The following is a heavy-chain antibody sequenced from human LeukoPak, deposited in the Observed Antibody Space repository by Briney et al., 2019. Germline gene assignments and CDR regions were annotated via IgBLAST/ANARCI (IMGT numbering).Heavy chain of an antibody. V-gene: IGHV4-31*03. CDR1: GGSISSGGYY. J-gene: IGHJ4*02. D-gene: IGHD3-22*01. Sequence: PSETLFLTCTVSGGSISSGGYYWSWIRQHPGKGLEWIGYIYYSGSTYYNPSLKSRVTISVDTSKNQFSLKLSSVTAADTAVYYCARGDHDSSGYHYWGQGTLVTVSS. CDR2: IYYSGST. CDR3: ARGDHDSSGYHY.